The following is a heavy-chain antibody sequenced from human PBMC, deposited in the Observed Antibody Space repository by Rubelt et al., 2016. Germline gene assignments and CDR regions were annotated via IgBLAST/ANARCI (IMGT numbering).Heavy chain of an antibody. V-gene: IGHV3-7*01. Sequence: GKGLEWLANIKQDGSEKYYVDSVKGRFTVSRDNAKSTLHLQMNSLRVDDTAVYYCARDVGSGWILFDNWGQGTVVTVSS. J-gene: IGHJ4*02. CDR3: ARDVGSGWILFDN. CDR2: IKQDGSEK. D-gene: IGHD6-19*01.